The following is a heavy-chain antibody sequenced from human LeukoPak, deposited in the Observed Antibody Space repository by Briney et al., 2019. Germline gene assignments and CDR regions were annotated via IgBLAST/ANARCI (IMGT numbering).Heavy chain of an antibody. CDR2: INQDGSEK. D-gene: IGHD2-2*01. CDR3: ARGPHVVVVPAAKGYAFDI. J-gene: IGHJ3*02. CDR1: GLTFSDYW. Sequence: PGGSLRLSCAASGLTFSDYWMSWVRQAAGKGLEWVANINQDGSEKYYVDSVKGRFTISRDNVKKSVYLQMNSLRAEDTAVYYCARGPHVVVVPAAKGYAFDIWGQGTMVTVSS. V-gene: IGHV3-7*03.